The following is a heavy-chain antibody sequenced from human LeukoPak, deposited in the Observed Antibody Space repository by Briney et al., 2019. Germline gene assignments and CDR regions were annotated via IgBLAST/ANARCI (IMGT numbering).Heavy chain of an antibody. CDR2: IIPIFGTA. Sequence: ASVKVSCKASGGTFSSYAISWVRQAPGQGLEWMGGIIPIFGTANYAQKFQGRVTITADKSTSTAYMELSSLRSEDTAVYYCASFIAYGDYGFDYWGQGTLVTVSS. J-gene: IGHJ4*02. D-gene: IGHD4-17*01. V-gene: IGHV1-69*06. CDR1: GGTFSSYA. CDR3: ASFIAYGDYGFDY.